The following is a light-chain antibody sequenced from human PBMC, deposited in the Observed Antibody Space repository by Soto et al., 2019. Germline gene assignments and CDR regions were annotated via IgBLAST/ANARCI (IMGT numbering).Light chain of an antibody. Sequence: DIQMTQSPSSLSASVGDRGTIICRASQTITNSLNWYQHKPGKAPKLLIYAASSLQSGVPSRFSGSRSGTDFTLTISSLQPEDFASYYCRQSDSNPRTFGQGTKLEIK. CDR2: AAS. J-gene: IGKJ2*01. CDR1: QTITNS. CDR3: RQSDSNPRT. V-gene: IGKV1-39*01.